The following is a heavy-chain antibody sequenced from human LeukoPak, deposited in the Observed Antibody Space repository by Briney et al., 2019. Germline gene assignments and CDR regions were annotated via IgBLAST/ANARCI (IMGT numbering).Heavy chain of an antibody. V-gene: IGHV3-7*01. CDR3: ARVRGSNAMDV. J-gene: IGHJ6*03. D-gene: IGHD3-10*01. CDR1: GFTFSSYW. Sequence: PGGSLRLSCAASGFTFSSYWMSWVRQAPGKGLEWVANIKQDGSEKYYVDSVRGRFTISRDNAKNSLYLQVNSLRAEDTAVYYCARVRGSNAMDVWGKGTTVTVSS. CDR2: IKQDGSEK.